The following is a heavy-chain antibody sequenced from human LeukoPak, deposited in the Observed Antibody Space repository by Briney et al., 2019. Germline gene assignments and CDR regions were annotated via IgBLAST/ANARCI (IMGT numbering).Heavy chain of an antibody. CDR1: GHTFTNYS. CDR3: AISSAYYYFDY. V-gene: IGHV3-64D*06. CDR2: ISSNGGST. J-gene: IGHJ4*02. Sequence: GGSPRLSCSASGHTFTNYSIHWVRQAPGKGLEFVSNISSNGGSTYYADSVKGRFTISRDNSKNTLYLQMSSLRAEDTAVYYCAISSAYYYFDYWGQGTLVTVSS. D-gene: IGHD6-19*01.